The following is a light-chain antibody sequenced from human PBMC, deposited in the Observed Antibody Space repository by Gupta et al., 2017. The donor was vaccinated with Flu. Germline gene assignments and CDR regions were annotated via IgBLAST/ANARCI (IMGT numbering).Light chain of an antibody. CDR2: GAS. CDR3: QQYGSSPRT. CDR1: QSISSNY. J-gene: IGKJ2*01. Sequence: GILSLSPGERASRSCRASQSISSNYLAWYQQKPGQAPRLLIYGASTRATGVPDRFSGSGSGTDFTLTISRLEPEDFAVYFCQQYGSSPRTFGQGTKLDIK. V-gene: IGKV3-20*01.